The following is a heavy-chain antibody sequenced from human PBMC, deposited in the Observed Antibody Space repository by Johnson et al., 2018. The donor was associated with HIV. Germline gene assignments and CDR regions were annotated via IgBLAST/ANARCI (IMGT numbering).Heavy chain of an antibody. V-gene: IGHV3-30*03. CDR3: ALLRGAAGDDACDI. D-gene: IGHD6-13*01. J-gene: IGHJ3*02. CDR2: ISYDGRNN. Sequence: QVQLVESGGGVVQPGRSLRLSCAASGFVFNNYALHWVRQAPGQGLEWVAVISYDGRNNKYADSVKGRFTISRDSANNRLFLQMNNVRLEDTAVYYCALLRGAAGDDACDIWGQGTMVTVSS. CDR1: GFVFNNYA.